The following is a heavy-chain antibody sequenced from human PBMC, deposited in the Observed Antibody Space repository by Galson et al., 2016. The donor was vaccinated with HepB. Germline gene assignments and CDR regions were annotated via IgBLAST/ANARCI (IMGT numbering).Heavy chain of an antibody. Sequence: SLRPSCAASGFTFSRYALHWVRQAPGKGLEYVSAISSNGGTTYYADSVKGRFTISRDNFKNTLYLQMSSLRAEDTAVYYCVKDFDYVWGSFRFQTKYYFDYWGQGTLVTVSS. CDR3: VKDFDYVWGSFRFQTKYYFDY. CDR1: GFTFSRYA. CDR2: ISSNGGTT. J-gene: IGHJ4*02. D-gene: IGHD3-16*02. V-gene: IGHV3-64D*06.